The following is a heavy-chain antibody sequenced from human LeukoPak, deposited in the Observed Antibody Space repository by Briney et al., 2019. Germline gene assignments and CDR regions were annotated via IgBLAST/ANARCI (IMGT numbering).Heavy chain of an antibody. V-gene: IGHV1-46*01. J-gene: IGHJ4*02. Sequence: APVKVSCKAYGYTFTSYYMHWVRQAPGQGIEWMGIINPSGGSTSYGQKFQGRVTMTGDTSTSTVYMELSSLRSEDTAVYYCARGSYSSGNLDYWGQGTLVTVSS. CDR2: INPSGGST. CDR3: ARGSYSSGNLDY. D-gene: IGHD6-19*01. CDR1: GYTFTSYY.